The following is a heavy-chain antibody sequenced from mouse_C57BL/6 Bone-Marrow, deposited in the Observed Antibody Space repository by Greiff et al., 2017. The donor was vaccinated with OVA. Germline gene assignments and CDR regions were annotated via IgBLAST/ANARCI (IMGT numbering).Heavy chain of an antibody. Sequence: VQLQQSGPVLVKPGASVKMSCKASGYTFTDYYMNWVKQSHGKSLEWIGVINPYNGGTSYNQKFKGKATLTVDKSSSTAYMELNSLTSEDSAVYYCAISYGSAPFDYWGKGTTLTVSS. CDR2: INPYNGGT. D-gene: IGHD1-1*01. V-gene: IGHV1-19*01. CDR1: GYTFTDYY. J-gene: IGHJ2*01. CDR3: AISYGSAPFDY.